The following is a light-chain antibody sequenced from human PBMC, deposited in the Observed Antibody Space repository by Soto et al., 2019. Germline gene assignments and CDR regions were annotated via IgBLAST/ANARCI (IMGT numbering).Light chain of an antibody. V-gene: IGKV3-15*01. J-gene: IGKJ1*01. CDR1: QSVSNY. Sequence: EIVMTQSPPTLSVSPGERAALSCRASQSVSNYVAWYQQKPGQAPRLLIYDASTRAAGIPARFSGSGSGTEFTLTISSLQSEDFAVYYCQHYNTWPWTFGQGTKVDI. CDR2: DAS. CDR3: QHYNTWPWT.